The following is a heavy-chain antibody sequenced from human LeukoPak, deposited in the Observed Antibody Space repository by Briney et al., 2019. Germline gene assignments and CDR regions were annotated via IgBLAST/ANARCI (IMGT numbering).Heavy chain of an antibody. CDR3: ARNGGNSDFDY. D-gene: IGHD4-23*01. Sequence: SETLSLTCAVSGGSISSSSGNCWTWVRQPPGKGLEWIGEIYHSGSTNYNPSLKSRVTMLLDKSKNQFSLKLSPVTAADTAVYYCARNGGNSDFDYWGQGTLVTVSS. CDR1: GGSISSSSGNC. CDR2: IYHSGST. V-gene: IGHV4-4*02. J-gene: IGHJ4*02.